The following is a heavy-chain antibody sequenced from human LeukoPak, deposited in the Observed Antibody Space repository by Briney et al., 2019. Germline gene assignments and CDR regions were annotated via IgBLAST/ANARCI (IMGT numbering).Heavy chain of an antibody. V-gene: IGHV3-30*18. Sequence: GGSLRLSCAASGFTFSSYGMHWVRQAPGKGLEWVAVISYDGGNKYYADSVKGRFTISRDNSKNTLYLQMNSLRAEDTAVYYCAKDRDSYYYYGMDVWGQGTTVTVSS. CDR1: GFTFSSYG. J-gene: IGHJ6*02. CDR3: AKDRDSYYYYGMDV. CDR2: ISYDGGNK. D-gene: IGHD3/OR15-3a*01.